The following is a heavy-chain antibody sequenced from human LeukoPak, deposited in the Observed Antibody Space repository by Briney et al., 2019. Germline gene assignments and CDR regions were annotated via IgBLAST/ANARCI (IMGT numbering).Heavy chain of an antibody. D-gene: IGHD6-19*01. CDR2: INNDGTST. Sequence: GGALRLSCAGSRFTFSNYWMHLVRQAPGKGLVWVSRINNDGTSTSYADSLKGRLSISRDNAKNTVYLQVNNLRADDTAVYQCHIYPTYTIGWYEDYFDYWGQGTLVIVSS. CDR3: HIYPTYTIGWYEDYFDY. CDR1: RFTFSNYW. V-gene: IGHV3-74*01. J-gene: IGHJ4*02.